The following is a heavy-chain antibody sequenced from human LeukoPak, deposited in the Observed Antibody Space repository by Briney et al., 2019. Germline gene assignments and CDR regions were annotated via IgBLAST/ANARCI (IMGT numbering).Heavy chain of an antibody. V-gene: IGHV3-66*01. Sequence: GGSLRLSCAASGFTVSSSYMSCVRQAPGKGLEWVSAIYSGGSTYYADSVKGRFTISRDNSKNTLSLQMNSLRAEDTAVYYCARVRTALTNWFDPWGQGTLVTVAS. CDR2: IYSGGST. CDR1: GFTVSSSY. CDR3: ARVRTALTNWFDP. D-gene: IGHD2-21*02. J-gene: IGHJ5*02.